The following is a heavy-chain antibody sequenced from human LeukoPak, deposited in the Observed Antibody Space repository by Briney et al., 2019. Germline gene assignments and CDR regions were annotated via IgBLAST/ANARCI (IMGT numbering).Heavy chain of an antibody. V-gene: IGHV3-64*01. Sequence: PGGSLRLSCAASGFTFSRYSMHWVRQAPGKGLEYVSAISNNGGSTYYAKSVKGRFTISRDNSKNTLYLQMNSLRAEDTAVYYCAARSGEALDYWGQGTLVTVSS. CDR3: AARSGEALDY. CDR2: ISNNGGST. D-gene: IGHD3-16*01. J-gene: IGHJ4*02. CDR1: GFTFSRYS.